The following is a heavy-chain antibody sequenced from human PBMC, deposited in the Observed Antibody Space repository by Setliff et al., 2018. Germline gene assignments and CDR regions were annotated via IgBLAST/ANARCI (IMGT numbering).Heavy chain of an antibody. D-gene: IGHD6-25*01. Sequence: SETLSLTCTVSGGSFTGTTYYWGWIRQSPGKGLEWIGCIYTTGNTNYNPSLKSRVTISVDMSKNQFSLILRSVVAADTAVYYCARGVSGVSWTPRYWGRGTLVTVSS. CDR2: IYTTGNT. J-gene: IGHJ4*02. V-gene: IGHV4-61*05. CDR1: GGSFTGTTYY. CDR3: ARGVSGVSWTPRY.